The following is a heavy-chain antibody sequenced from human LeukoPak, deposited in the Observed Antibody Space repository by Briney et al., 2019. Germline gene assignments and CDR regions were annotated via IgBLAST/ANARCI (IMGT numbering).Heavy chain of an antibody. V-gene: IGHV1-69*13. J-gene: IGHJ1*01. D-gene: IGHD2-2*01. Sequence: AASVKVSCKASGGTFSSYAISWVRQAPGQGLEWMGGIIPIFGTANYAQKLQGRVTITADESTSTAYMELSSLRSEDTAVYYCARLLLGYCSSTSCSFQYFQHWGQGTLVTVSS. CDR2: IIPIFGTA. CDR1: GGTFSSYA. CDR3: ARLLLGYCSSTSCSFQYFQH.